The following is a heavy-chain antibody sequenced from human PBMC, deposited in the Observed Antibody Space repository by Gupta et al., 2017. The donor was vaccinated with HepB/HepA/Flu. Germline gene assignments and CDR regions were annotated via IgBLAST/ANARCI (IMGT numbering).Heavy chain of an antibody. Sequence: QVQLVESGGGVVQPGRSLRLSCAASGFTFRSYAMHWVRQAPGKGLEWVAVISYDGSNKYYADSVKGRFTISRDNSKNTLYLQMNSLRAEDTAVYYCASLPEYSSGWPADYWGQGTLVTVSS. CDR1: GFTFRSYA. D-gene: IGHD6-19*01. CDR3: ASLPEYSSGWPADY. CDR2: ISYDGSNK. V-gene: IGHV3-30-3*01. J-gene: IGHJ4*02.